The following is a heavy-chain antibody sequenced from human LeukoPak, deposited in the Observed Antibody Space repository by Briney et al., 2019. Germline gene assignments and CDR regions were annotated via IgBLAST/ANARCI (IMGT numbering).Heavy chain of an antibody. CDR1: GGSFSGYY. V-gene: IGHV4-34*01. CDR3: ARGLVGATGY. D-gene: IGHD1-26*01. J-gene: IGHJ4*02. Sequence: PSETLSLTCAVYGGSFSGYYWSWIRQPPGKGLEWIGEINHSGSTNYNPSLKSRVTISVDTPKNQFSLKLSSVTAADTAVYYCARGLVGATGYWGQGTLVTVSS. CDR2: INHSGST.